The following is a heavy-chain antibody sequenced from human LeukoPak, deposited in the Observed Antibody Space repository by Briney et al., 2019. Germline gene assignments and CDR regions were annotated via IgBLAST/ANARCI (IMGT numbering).Heavy chain of an antibody. D-gene: IGHD5-24*01. Sequence: SETLSLTCAVYGGSFSGYYWSWIRQPPGKGLEWIGEINHSGSTNYNPSLKSRVTIPVDTSKNQFSLKLSSVTAADTAVYYCARHLSQEDGTKRGFDYWGQGTLVTVSS. J-gene: IGHJ4*02. CDR1: GGSFSGYY. CDR3: ARHLSQEDGTKRGFDY. V-gene: IGHV4-34*01. CDR2: INHSGST.